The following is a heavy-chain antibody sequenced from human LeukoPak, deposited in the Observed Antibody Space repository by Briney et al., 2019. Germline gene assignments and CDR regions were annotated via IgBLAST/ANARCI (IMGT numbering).Heavy chain of an antibody. D-gene: IGHD2-2*01. CDR3: AKRYQLLYFDY. Sequence: GGSLRLSCAASGFIFTNFAMSWVRQAPGKGLEWVSAIGGSGGSKFYADSVKGRFTISRDDSRNTLYLQMNSLRAEDTAVYYCAKRYQLLYFDYWGQGTLVTVYS. J-gene: IGHJ4*02. CDR2: IGGSGGSK. CDR1: GFIFTNFA. V-gene: IGHV3-23*01.